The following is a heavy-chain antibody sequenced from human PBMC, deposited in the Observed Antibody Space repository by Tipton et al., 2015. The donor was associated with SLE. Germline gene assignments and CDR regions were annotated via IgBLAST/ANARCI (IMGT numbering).Heavy chain of an antibody. V-gene: IGHV4-38-2*02. J-gene: IGHJ4*02. CDR2: IYHSGST. CDR3: ARDPPLFDF. Sequence: TLSLTCTVSGYSISSCYYWGWIRQPPGKGLEWIGSIYHSGSTYYNPSLKRRVTISVDTSKNQFSLNVRSVTAADTAVYYCARDPPLFDFWGQGTLVTVSS. CDR1: GYSISSCYY.